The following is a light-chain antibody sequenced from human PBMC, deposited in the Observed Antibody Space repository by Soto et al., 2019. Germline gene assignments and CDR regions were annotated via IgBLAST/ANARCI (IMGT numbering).Light chain of an antibody. V-gene: IGKV2-28*01. CDR3: MQALQTPLT. Sequence: DIVMTQSPLSLPVTPGEPPSISCRSSQSLLHSNGYKYLDWYLQKPGQSPQLLIYLGSNRASAVPDRFSGSGSGTDFTLKISRVEAEDVGVYYCMQALQTPLTFGGGTKVEIK. CDR1: QSLLHSNGYKY. J-gene: IGKJ4*01. CDR2: LGS.